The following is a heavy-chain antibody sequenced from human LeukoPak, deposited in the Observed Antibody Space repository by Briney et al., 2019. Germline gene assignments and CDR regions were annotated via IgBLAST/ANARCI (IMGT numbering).Heavy chain of an antibody. D-gene: IGHD4-17*01. J-gene: IGHJ6*02. CDR3: ARFPRYYGDYTRDYYYGMDV. CDR2: INPNSGGT. V-gene: IGHV1-2*02. CDR1: GYTFTGYY. Sequence: ASVKVSCKASGYTFTGYYMHWVRQAPGQGLEWMGWINPNSGGTNYARKFQGRVTMTRDTSISTAYMELSRLRSDDTAVYYCARFPRYYGDYTRDYYYGMDVWGQGTTVTVSS.